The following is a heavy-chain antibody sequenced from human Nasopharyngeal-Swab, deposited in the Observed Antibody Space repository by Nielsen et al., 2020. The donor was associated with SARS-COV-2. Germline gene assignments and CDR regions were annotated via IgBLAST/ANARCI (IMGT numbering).Heavy chain of an antibody. Sequence: GESLKISCAASGFTFSSYGMHWVRQAPGKGLEWVAVISYDGSNKYYADSVKGRFTISRDNAKNSLYLQMNSLRAEDTAVYYCARPLLPDYWGQGTLVTVSS. J-gene: IGHJ4*02. V-gene: IGHV3-30*03. CDR2: ISYDGSNK. CDR1: GFTFSSYG. CDR3: ARPLLPDY.